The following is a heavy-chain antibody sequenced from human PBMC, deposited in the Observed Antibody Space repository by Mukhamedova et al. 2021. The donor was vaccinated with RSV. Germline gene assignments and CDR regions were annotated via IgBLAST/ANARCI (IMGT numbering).Heavy chain of an antibody. CDR2: IRSKAYGEII. V-gene: IGHV3-49*03. J-gene: IGHJ5*01. CDR3: TRSNYGNNS. Sequence: MNWFRQAPGKGLEWVGFIRSKAYGEIIEYAASVKGRFIISRDDSKSIAYLQMNSLKTDDTAMYYCTRSNYGNNS. D-gene: IGHD4-17*01.